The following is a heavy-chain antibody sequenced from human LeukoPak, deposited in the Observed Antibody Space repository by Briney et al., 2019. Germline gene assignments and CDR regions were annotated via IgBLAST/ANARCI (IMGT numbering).Heavy chain of an antibody. CDR2: INSDGSDT. Sequence: GGSLRLSCAASGFTFSRYWMHWVRQAPGKGPVWVSRINSDGSDTSYADSVKGRFTISRDNSKNTLYLQMNSLRAEDTAVYYCAKSPATTAAAFDIWGQGTMVTVSS. J-gene: IGHJ3*02. V-gene: IGHV3-74*01. D-gene: IGHD4-11*01. CDR1: GFTFSRYW. CDR3: AKSPATTAAAFDI.